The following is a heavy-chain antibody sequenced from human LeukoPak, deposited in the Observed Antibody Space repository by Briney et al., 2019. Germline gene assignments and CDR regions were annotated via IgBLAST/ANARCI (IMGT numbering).Heavy chain of an antibody. Sequence: GGSLRLSCAASGFTFSSYAMHWVRQSPGKGLEWVAVISYDGSNKYYADSVKGRFTISRDNSKNTLYLQMNSLRAEDTAVYYCARDMVKYRSRPRYYYYGMDVWGQGTTVTVSS. V-gene: IGHV3-30-3*01. J-gene: IGHJ6*02. D-gene: IGHD6-13*01. CDR3: ARDMVKYRSRPRYYYYGMDV. CDR2: ISYDGSNK. CDR1: GFTFSSYA.